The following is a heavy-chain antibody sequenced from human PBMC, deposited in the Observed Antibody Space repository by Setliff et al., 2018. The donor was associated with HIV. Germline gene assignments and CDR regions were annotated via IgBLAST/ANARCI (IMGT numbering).Heavy chain of an antibody. CDR1: GYTFNNYY. V-gene: IGHV1-46*02. D-gene: IGHD3-22*01. J-gene: IGHJ3*02. Sequence: ASVKVSCKASGYTFNNYYMHWVRQAPGQGLEWMGIIYPSGGSASYAQKFQGRVTMSSDTSTSTVYMELSSLRSEDTAVYYCARDYFDSSAYHYGFGAFDIWGQGTMVTVSS. CDR3: ARDYFDSSAYHYGFGAFDI. CDR2: IYPSGGSA.